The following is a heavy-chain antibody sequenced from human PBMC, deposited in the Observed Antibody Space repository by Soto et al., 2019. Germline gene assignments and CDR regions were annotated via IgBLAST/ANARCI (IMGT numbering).Heavy chain of an antibody. D-gene: IGHD5-12*01. CDR1: GFPFSAYY. CDR3: ATSTRGHNGYDSHAFDP. J-gene: IGHJ3*01. V-gene: IGHV3-11*01. Sequence: WGSLRLSCAASGFPFSAYYRSWIRQAPGKGLEWISYISSDSSIIFYADSVKGRFTISRDNAENSLYLQMNSLRAEDTAVYYCATSTRGHNGYDSHAFDPWGPGTMVTVS. CDR2: ISSDSSII.